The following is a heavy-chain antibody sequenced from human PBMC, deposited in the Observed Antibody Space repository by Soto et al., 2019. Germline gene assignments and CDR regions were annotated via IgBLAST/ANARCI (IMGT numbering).Heavy chain of an antibody. J-gene: IGHJ4*02. Sequence: ASVKDSCKASGYSFTDYQMHWVRQAPGQGLEWMGWINPNSGGTNYAQKFQGRVTMTRDTSISTAYLELSRLVSDDTAVYYCAREWGGTNHYYSFDSWGQGTLVTVSS. CDR3: AREWGGTNHYYSFDS. D-gene: IGHD2-8*01. V-gene: IGHV1-2*02. CDR1: GYSFTDYQ. CDR2: INPNSGGT.